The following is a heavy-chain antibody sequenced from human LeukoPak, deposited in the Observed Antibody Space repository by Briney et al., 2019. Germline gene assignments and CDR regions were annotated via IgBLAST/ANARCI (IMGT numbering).Heavy chain of an antibody. J-gene: IGHJ4*02. CDR1: GGSMSSYY. V-gene: IGHV4-59*01. CDR3: ARVEGGYFDWLTQPYYFSY. Sequence: KTAETLSLTCTVSGGSMSSYYWSWVRQPPGKGLQWIGHIYYSGSTNYNPALKSRVTILVDTSKNQFSLQLSSGTAADTAVYYCARVEGGYFDWLTQPYYFSYWGQGTLVTVSS. CDR2: IYYSGST. D-gene: IGHD3-9*01.